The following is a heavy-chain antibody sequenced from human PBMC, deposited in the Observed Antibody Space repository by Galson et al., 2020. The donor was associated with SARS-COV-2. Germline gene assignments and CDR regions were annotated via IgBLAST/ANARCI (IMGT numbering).Heavy chain of an antibody. V-gene: IGHV3-66*04. Sequence: GGSLRLSCAASGITVSSNYMSWVRQAPGKSLEWVSIIYRGGNSYHADSVKGRFIISRDNSKNTLYLQINNLRVEDTALYYCARRSSSNWGHYYWGQGTLVTVSS. CDR1: GITVSSNY. J-gene: IGHJ4*02. CDR3: ARRSSSNWGHYY. CDR2: IYRGGNS. D-gene: IGHD6-13*01.